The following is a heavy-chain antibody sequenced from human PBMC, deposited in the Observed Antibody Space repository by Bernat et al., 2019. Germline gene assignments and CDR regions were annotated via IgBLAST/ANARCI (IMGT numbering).Heavy chain of an antibody. CDR1: GYTFTSYG. CDR2: ISAYNGNT. D-gene: IGHD3-10*01. Sequence: QVQLVQSGAEVKKPGASVKVSCKASGYTFTSYGISWVRQAPGQGLEWMGWISAYNGNTNYAQKLQGRVTMTTDTSTSTAYMELRSLRSDDTAMYYCARTAMVRGVIIGGAFDIWGQGTMVTVSS. V-gene: IGHV1-18*01. CDR3: ARTAMVRGVIIGGAFDI. J-gene: IGHJ3*02.